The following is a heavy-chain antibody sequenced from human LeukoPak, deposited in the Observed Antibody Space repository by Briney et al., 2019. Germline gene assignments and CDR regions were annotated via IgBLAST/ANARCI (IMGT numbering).Heavy chain of an antibody. CDR3: ARSITLVRGVIIGYYYMDV. J-gene: IGHJ6*03. Sequence: SETLSLTCTVSGYSISSGYYWGWIRQPPGKGLEWIGTLYHSGSTYYNPSLKSRVTISLDTSMNKFSLKLISVTAADTAVYYCARSITLVRGVIIGYYYMDVWGKGTTVTVSS. CDR1: GYSISSGYY. V-gene: IGHV4-38-2*02. D-gene: IGHD3-10*01. CDR2: LYHSGST.